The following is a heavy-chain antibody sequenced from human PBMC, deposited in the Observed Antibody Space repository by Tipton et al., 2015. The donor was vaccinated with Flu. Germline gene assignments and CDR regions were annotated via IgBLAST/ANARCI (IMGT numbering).Heavy chain of an antibody. CDR2: IYYSGST. Sequence: TLSLTCTVSGGSISTYYWTWIRQRPGKGLEWIAYIYYSGSTNYNPSLKSRVTISVDMSKNQFSLKLNSVTAADTAVYYCARSPGYYFDYWGQGTLVTVSS. CDR1: GGSISTYY. V-gene: IGHV4-59*01. J-gene: IGHJ4*02. CDR3: ARSPGYYFDY.